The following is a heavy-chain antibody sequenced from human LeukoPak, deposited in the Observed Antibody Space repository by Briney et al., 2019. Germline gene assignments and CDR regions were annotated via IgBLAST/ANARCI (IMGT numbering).Heavy chain of an antibody. CDR2: ISAYNGNT. D-gene: IGHD3-10*01. Sequence: EASVKVSCKASGYTFTSYGISWVRQAPGQGLEWMGWISAYNGNTNYAQKLQGRVTMTTDTSTSTAYMELRSLRSDDTAVYYCARESGDHYGSGRGLDYWGQGTLVTVSS. CDR1: GYTFTSYG. CDR3: ARESGDHYGSGRGLDY. V-gene: IGHV1-18*01. J-gene: IGHJ4*02.